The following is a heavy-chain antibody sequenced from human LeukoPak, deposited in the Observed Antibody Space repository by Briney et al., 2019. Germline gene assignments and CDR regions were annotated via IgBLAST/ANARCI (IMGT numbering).Heavy chain of an antibody. Sequence: PSYTLSLTCTVSVGSISSGGYYWSCIRQHPGKGLECIGYIYYSGSTYYNPSLKSRVTISVDTSKNQFSLKLSSVTAADTAVYYCASHRTTYYYDSSGSYDAFDIWGQGTMVTVSS. V-gene: IGHV4-31*03. CDR1: VGSISSGGYY. J-gene: IGHJ3*02. D-gene: IGHD3-22*01. CDR2: IYYSGST. CDR3: ASHRTTYYYDSSGSYDAFDI.